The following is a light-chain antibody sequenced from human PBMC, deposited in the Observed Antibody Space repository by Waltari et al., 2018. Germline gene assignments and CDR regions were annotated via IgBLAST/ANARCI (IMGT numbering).Light chain of an antibody. V-gene: IGKV3-20*01. CDR2: ATS. CDR3: QHYVRLPVT. J-gene: IGKJ1*01. CDR1: QSVGRS. Sequence: EIVLTQSPGTLSLSPGERATLSCRASQSVGRSLAWYQQKRGRAPSLLLYATSTRANGIPDRFSGSGSGTDFSLTISRLEPEDFAVYYCQHYVRLPVTFGLGTKVEIK.